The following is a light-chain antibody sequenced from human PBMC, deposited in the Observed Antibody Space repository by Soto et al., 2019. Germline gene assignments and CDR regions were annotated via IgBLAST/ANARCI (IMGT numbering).Light chain of an antibody. Sequence: ELVLTQSPGTLSLSPGDRATLSCRASQSVSSTYLAWYQQRPGQAPRLLIYSSSSRASGIPDRFSGSGPGTDFTLTISRLEPEDFAVYYCQQYRTSPPTWTFGQGTKVDIK. CDR1: QSVSSTY. CDR2: SSS. V-gene: IGKV3-20*01. CDR3: QQYRTSPPTWT. J-gene: IGKJ1*01.